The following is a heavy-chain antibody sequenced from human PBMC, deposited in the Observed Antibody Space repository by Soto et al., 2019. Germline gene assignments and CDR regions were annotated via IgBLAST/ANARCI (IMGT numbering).Heavy chain of an antibody. J-gene: IGHJ6*04. CDR3: AKGAGRVYCIGNTCYSPYNYYEMDV. D-gene: IGHD2-15*01. V-gene: IGHV6-1*01. CDR2: TYYRSKWYD. CDR1: GDSVSSNSAA. Sequence: SQTLSLTCAIFGDSVSSNSAAWNWVRQSPSRGLEWLGRTYYRSKWYDDYAVSVKSRITINPDTSKNQFSLHLNSVTPEDTAVYYCAKGAGRVYCIGNTCYSPYNYYEMDVWGKGTTVTVAS.